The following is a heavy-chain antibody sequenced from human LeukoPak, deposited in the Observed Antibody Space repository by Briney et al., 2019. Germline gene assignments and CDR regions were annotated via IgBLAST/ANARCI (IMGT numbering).Heavy chain of an antibody. CDR2: INPNSGGT. V-gene: IGHV1-2*02. CDR3: ARAQSYPWNWFDP. Sequence: GASVEVSCKASGYTFTGYYMHWVRQAPGQGLEWMGWINPNSGGTNYAQKFQGRVTMTRDTSISTAYMELSRLRSDDTAVYYCARAQSYPWNWFDPWGQGTLVTVSS. CDR1: GYTFTGYY. J-gene: IGHJ5*02.